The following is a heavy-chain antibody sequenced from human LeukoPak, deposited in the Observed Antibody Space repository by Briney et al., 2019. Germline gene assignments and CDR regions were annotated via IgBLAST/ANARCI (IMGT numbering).Heavy chain of an antibody. CDR1: GFTFSSHG. J-gene: IGHJ5*02. Sequence: GGSLRLSCAASGFTFSSHGMHWVRQAPGKGLEWVAVISYDGSNKYYADSVKGRFTISRDNSKNTLYLQMNSLRAEDTAVYYCANFSPDYGSGLEHPPWFDPWGQGTLVIVSS. CDR3: ANFSPDYGSGLEHPPWFDP. V-gene: IGHV3-30*18. CDR2: ISYDGSNK. D-gene: IGHD3-10*01.